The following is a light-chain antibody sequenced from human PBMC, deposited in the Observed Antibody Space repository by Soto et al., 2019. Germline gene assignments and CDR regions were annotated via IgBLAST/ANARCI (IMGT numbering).Light chain of an antibody. CDR2: DVS. J-gene: IGLJ2*01. V-gene: IGLV2-14*01. CDR1: SSDVGTYNY. Sequence: QSVLTQPASMSGSPGQSITISCTGTSSDVGTYNYVSWYQQHAGKAPKVIIYDVSSRPSGVSNRFSGSKYGNTASLTISGLQAEDEADYYCSSYTSSSLVIFGGGTKVTV. CDR3: SSYTSSSLVI.